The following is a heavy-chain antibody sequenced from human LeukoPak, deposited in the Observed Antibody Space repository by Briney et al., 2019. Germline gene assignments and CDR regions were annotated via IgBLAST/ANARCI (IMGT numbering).Heavy chain of an antibody. J-gene: IGHJ4*02. CDR3: ARTHYNYDPLTDFYAESLDY. Sequence: PSQTLSLTCTVSGGSISSDDYYWTWIRQPPGKGLEWIGYVSYSGTTYNNPSLKRRITISVDTSKNQFSLKLTSVTAADTAVYYCARTHYNYDPLTDFYAESLDYWGQGTLVTVSS. V-gene: IGHV4-30-4*08. CDR1: GGSISSDDYY. D-gene: IGHD3-9*01. CDR2: VSYSGTT.